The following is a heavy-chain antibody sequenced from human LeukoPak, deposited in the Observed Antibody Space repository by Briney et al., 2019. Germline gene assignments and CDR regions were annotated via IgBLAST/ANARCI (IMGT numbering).Heavy chain of an antibody. CDR1: GFTFSSYG. V-gene: IGHV3-33*01. Sequence: GGSLRLSCAASGFTFSSYGMHWVRQAPGKGLEWVAVIWYDGSNKYYADSVKGRFTISRDNSKNTLYLQMNSLRAEDTAVYYCARDVTIVRGVIITSHFDYWGQGTLVTVSS. CDR3: ARDVTIVRGVIITSHFDY. D-gene: IGHD3-10*01. J-gene: IGHJ4*02. CDR2: IWYDGSNK.